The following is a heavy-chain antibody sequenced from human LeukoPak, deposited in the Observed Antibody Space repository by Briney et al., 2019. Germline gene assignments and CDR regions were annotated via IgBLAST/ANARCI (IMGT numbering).Heavy chain of an antibody. V-gene: IGHV3-23*01. CDR1: GFTFTDYA. D-gene: IGHD6-13*01. Sequence: TGGSLRLSCAASGFTFTDYAMSWVRQTPGKGLEWVSGVSGGGGSTYYADSVKGRFTISRDNSKNTLYLQMNGLRAEDTAVYYCARGGSSWFSYWGQGTLVTVSS. CDR3: ARGGSSWFSY. J-gene: IGHJ4*02. CDR2: VSGGGGST.